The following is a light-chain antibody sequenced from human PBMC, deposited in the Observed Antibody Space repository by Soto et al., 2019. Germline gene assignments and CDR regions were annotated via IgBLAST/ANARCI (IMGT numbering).Light chain of an antibody. CDR3: QQCHATPLT. CDR1: QSINYY. Sequence: DIQMTQSPSSLSAPVGDRVTITCRASQSINYYLNWYQQKVGEPPKLLIYAASSLQSGVPSRFSGSGYGTDFTLTITTLQPEDVGIYYCQQCHATPLTFGQGTRLEIK. J-gene: IGKJ5*01. V-gene: IGKV1-39*01. CDR2: AAS.